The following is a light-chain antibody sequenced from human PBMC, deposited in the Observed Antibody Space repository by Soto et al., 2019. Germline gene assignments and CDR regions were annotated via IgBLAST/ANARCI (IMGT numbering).Light chain of an antibody. CDR3: QQYDNVPYT. CDR1: QDINNY. J-gene: IGKJ2*01. Sequence: DIQMTQSPSSLSASIGDRVTITCQASQDINNYFNWYQQKPGKAPKLLLYDASNLETGVTSRFSGSGSATDVTFTLSSLQPEDIATYFCQQYDNVPYTFGQGTKLEI. V-gene: IGKV1-33*01. CDR2: DAS.